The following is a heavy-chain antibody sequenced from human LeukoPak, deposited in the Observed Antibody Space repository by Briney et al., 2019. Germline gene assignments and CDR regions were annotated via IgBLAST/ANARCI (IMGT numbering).Heavy chain of an antibody. J-gene: IGHJ5*02. V-gene: IGHV3-21*01. CDR1: GFTFSSYS. CDR2: ISSSSSYI. CDR3: ARGRRDGYNTWFDP. Sequence: GGSLRLSCAASGFTFSSYSMNWVRQAPGKGLEWVSSISSSSSYIYYADSVKGRFTISRDNAKNSLYLQMNSLRAEDTAVYYCARGRRDGYNTWFDPWGQGTLVTVSS. D-gene: IGHD5-24*01.